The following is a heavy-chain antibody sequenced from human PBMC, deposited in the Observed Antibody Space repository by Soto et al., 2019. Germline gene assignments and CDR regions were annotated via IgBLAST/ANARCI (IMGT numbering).Heavy chain of an antibody. J-gene: IGHJ4*02. CDR1: GFAVSSNY. V-gene: IGHV3-53*02. CDR3: ARESCSGGSCYWGFDY. CDR2: IYGDGTT. Sequence: EVQLVETGGGLIQPGGSLRLSCAASGFAVSSNYMSWVRQAPGKGLEWVSVIYGDGTTYYADSVNGRFTISRDTSKNTLYIHMNSLRAEDTAVYYCARESCSGGSCYWGFDYWGQGTLVTVSS. D-gene: IGHD2-15*01.